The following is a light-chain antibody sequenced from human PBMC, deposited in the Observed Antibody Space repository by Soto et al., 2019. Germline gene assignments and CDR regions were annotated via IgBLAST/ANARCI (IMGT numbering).Light chain of an antibody. J-gene: IGKJ1*01. CDR1: QSVSNN. Sequence: EVVMTQSPATLSVSPGGRATLSCRASQSVSNNLAWYQQKPGQAPRLLIYGASTRATGIPARFSGSGSGTQFTLTISSLESDDFVVYYCQQYNNWPSGTFGQGTKVAI. V-gene: IGKV3-15*01. CDR3: QQYNNWPSGT. CDR2: GAS.